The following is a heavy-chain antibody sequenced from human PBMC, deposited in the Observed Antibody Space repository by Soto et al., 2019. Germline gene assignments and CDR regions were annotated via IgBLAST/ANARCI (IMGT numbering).Heavy chain of an antibody. V-gene: IGHV3-21*01. Sequence: GGSLRLSCAASGFTVSNYYMHWVRQSPGKGLEWVSSISGGGEYVGYADSLKGRLTISRDNAKKSLYLQLNSLTADDTAVYYCATDGAAGDAMGVWGQGTTVTVSS. D-gene: IGHD6-13*01. CDR2: ISGGGEYV. CDR3: ATDGAAGDAMGV. CDR1: GFTVSNYY. J-gene: IGHJ6*02.